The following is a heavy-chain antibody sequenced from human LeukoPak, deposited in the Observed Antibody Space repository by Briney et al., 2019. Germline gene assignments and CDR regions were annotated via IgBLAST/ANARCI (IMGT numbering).Heavy chain of an antibody. Sequence: GGSLRLSCAASGFTFISYSMNWVRQAPGKGLEWVSYISSSGSTIYYADSVKGRFTISRDNAKNSLYLQMNSLTAEDTAVYYCAELGITMIGGVWGKRTTVTISS. CDR2: ISSSGSTI. CDR1: GFTFISYS. CDR3: AELGITMIGGV. V-gene: IGHV3-48*04. J-gene: IGHJ6*04. D-gene: IGHD3-10*02.